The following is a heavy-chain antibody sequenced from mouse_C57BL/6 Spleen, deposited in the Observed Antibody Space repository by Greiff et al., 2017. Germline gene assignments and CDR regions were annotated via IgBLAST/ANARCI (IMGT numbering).Heavy chain of an antibody. D-gene: IGHD1-1*01. CDR2: IDPNGGGT. J-gene: IGHJ1*03. Sequence: VKLQQPGAELVKPGASVKLSCKASGYTFTSYWMHWVKQRPGRGLEWIGRIDPNGGGTKYNGKFKSKATLTVDKPSSTAYMQLSSLTSEDSAVYYCARAGLLRGYFDVWGTGTTVTVSS. CDR1: GYTFTSYW. V-gene: IGHV1-72*01. CDR3: ARAGLLRGYFDV.